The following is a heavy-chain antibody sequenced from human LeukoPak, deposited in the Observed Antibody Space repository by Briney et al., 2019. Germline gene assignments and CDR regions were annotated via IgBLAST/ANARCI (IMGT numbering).Heavy chain of an antibody. V-gene: IGHV3-66*01. CDR3: ARASIAAAGMSG. Sequence: GGSLRLSCAASGFTVSSNYMSWVRQAPGKGLEWVSVIYSGGSTYYADSVKGRFTISRDNSKNTLYLQMNSLRAEDTAVYYCARASIAAAGMSGWGQGTLVTVSS. D-gene: IGHD6-13*01. J-gene: IGHJ4*02. CDR1: GFTVSSNY. CDR2: IYSGGST.